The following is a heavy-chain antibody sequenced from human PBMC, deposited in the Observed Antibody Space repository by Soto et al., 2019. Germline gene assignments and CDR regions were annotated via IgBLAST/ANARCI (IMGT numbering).Heavy chain of an antibody. D-gene: IGHD3-10*01. CDR3: THRRPGEYYGSGWFDP. V-gene: IGHV2-5*02. CDR1: GFSLSTSGVG. CDR2: IYWDDDK. J-gene: IGHJ5*02. Sequence: QITLKESGPTLVKPTQTLTLTCTFSGFSLSTSGVGVGWIRQPPGKALEWLALIYWDDDKRYSPSLKSRLTITKDTSKNQVVLTMTNMDPVDTATYYCTHRRPGEYYGSGWFDPWGQGTLVTVSS.